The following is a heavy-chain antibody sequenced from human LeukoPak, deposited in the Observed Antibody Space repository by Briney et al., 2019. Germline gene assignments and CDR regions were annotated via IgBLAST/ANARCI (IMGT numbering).Heavy chain of an antibody. CDR2: IYYSGST. CDR1: GGSISSSSYY. V-gene: IGHV4-39*07. J-gene: IGHJ3*02. CDR3: ARDFPVGGNFRDAFDI. Sequence: ASETLSLTCTVSGGSISSSSYYWGWIRQPPGKGLEWIGSIYYSGSTYYNPSLKSRVTISVDTSKNQFSLKLSSVTAADTAVYYCARDFPVGGNFRDAFDIWGQGTMVTVSS. D-gene: IGHD4-23*01.